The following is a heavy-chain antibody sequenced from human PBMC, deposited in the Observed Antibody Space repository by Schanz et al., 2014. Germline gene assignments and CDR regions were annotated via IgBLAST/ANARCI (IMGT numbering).Heavy chain of an antibody. CDR2: MNPTTGNR. CDR1: GYTFTSYD. V-gene: IGHV1-8*01. D-gene: IGHD2-2*01. J-gene: IGHJ4*02. Sequence: QVQLVQSGAEVKKPGASVKVSCKASGYTFTSYDINWVRQATGQGLEWMGWMNPTTGNRGYAQNCQGRVTMTRDTSTSTSYMELRSLTSDDTAVYYCARDVPINDYWGQGTPVTVSS. CDR3: ARDVPINDY.